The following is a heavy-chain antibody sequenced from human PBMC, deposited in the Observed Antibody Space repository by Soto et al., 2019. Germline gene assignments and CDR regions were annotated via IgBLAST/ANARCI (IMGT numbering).Heavy chain of an antibody. CDR1: GFTFSDYY. Sequence: GSLRLSCAASGFTFSDYYMSWIRQAPGKGLEWVSYIRSSGSTIYYADSVKGRFTISRDNAKNSLYLQMNSLRAEDTAVYYCARAIAARPYYYYYGMDVWGQGTTVTVSS. CDR2: IRSSGSTI. CDR3: ARAIAARPYYYYYGMDV. V-gene: IGHV3-11*01. D-gene: IGHD6-6*01. J-gene: IGHJ6*02.